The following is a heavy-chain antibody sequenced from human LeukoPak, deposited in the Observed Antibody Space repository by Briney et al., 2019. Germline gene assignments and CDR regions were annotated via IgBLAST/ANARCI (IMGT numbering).Heavy chain of an antibody. CDR3: ARSRSSGSYPSDY. Sequence: SETLSLTCAVYGGSFSGYYWSWIRQPPGKGLEWIGEINHSGSTNYNPSLKSRVTILVDTSKNQFSLKLSSVTAADTAVYYCARSRSSGSYPSDYWGQGTLVTVSS. CDR2: INHSGST. D-gene: IGHD1-26*01. V-gene: IGHV4-34*01. CDR1: GGSFSGYY. J-gene: IGHJ4*02.